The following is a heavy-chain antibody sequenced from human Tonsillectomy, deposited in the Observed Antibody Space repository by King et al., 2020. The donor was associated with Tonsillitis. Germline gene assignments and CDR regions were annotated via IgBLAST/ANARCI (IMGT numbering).Heavy chain of an antibody. CDR1: EYSFTTYW. J-gene: IGHJ3*02. CDR3: ARISSRVIAEPFDI. D-gene: IGHD6-13*01. V-gene: IGHV5-51*01. CDR2: IYPDDSDT. Sequence: DVQLVESGAEVKKPGESLKISCTGPEYSFTTYWIGWVRQMPGKGLELMGIIYPDDSDTRYSPSFQGQVTISADKSITTAYLQWSSLKASDTAMYYCARISSRVIAEPFDIWGQGTMVTVFS.